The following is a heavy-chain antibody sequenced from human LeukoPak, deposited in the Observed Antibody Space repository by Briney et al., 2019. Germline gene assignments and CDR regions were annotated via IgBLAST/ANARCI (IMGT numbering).Heavy chain of an antibody. CDR3: ASLVVVPAAWDAFDI. V-gene: IGHV3-48*02. J-gene: IGHJ3*02. CDR1: GFTFSSYS. D-gene: IGHD2-2*01. Sequence: GGSLRLSCAASGFTFSSYSMTWVRQAPGKGLEWVSYISSSSSTIYYADSVKGRFTISRDNAKNSLYLQMNSLRDEGTAVYYCASLVVVPAAWDAFDIWGQGTMVTVSS. CDR2: ISSSSSTI.